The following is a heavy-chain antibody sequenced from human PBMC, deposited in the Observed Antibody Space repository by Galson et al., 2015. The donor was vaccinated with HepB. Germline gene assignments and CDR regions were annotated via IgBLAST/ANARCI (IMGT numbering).Heavy chain of an antibody. CDR2: ISYDGSNK. CDR1: GFTFSSYA. J-gene: IGHJ6*02. D-gene: IGHD3-10*01. CDR3: ARERYYYGSGSNGMDV. Sequence: SLRLSCAASGFTFSSYAMHWVRQAPGKGLEWVAVISYDGSNKYYADSVKGRFTISRDNSKKMMYLQMNSLRAEDTAVYYCARERYYYGSGSNGMDVWGQGTTVTVSS. V-gene: IGHV3-30*04.